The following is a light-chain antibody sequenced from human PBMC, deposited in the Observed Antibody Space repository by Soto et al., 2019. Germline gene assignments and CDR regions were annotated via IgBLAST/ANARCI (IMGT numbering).Light chain of an antibody. Sequence: QSVLTQPASVSGSPGQSITISCTGTSSDVGGYNYVSWYQQHPGKAPKLMIYDVSNRPSGVSSRFSGSKSGNTASLTISGLQAEDEADYYCNSFTSSYTRVFGTGTKLTVL. V-gene: IGLV2-14*01. CDR2: DVS. CDR3: NSFTSSYTRV. CDR1: SSDVGGYNY. J-gene: IGLJ1*01.